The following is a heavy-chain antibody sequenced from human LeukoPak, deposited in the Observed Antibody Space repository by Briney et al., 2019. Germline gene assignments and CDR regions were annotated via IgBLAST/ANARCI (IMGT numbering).Heavy chain of an antibody. CDR2: ISSDGREK. CDR1: GFTFSNYG. CDR3: ANGFCGTNCFYFDH. D-gene: IGHD2-21*02. Sequence: GGSLRLSCAASGFTFSNYGMHWVRQAPGKGLQWVAVISSDGREKYYADSVKGRFTISRDNSKNTVYLQMNNLRVEDTAEYYCANGFCGTNCFYFDHWGEGTLVAVSS. V-gene: IGHV3-30*18. J-gene: IGHJ4*02.